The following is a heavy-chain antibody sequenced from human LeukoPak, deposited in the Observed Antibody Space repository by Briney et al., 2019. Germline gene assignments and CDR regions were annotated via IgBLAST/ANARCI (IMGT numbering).Heavy chain of an antibody. J-gene: IGHJ6*02. CDR2: ISSSSSYI. D-gene: IGHD3-10*01. CDR1: GFTFGSYW. Sequence: GGSLRLSCVASGFTFGSYWMHWVRQAPGKGLEWVSSISSSSSYIYYADSVKGRFTISRDNAKNSLYLQMNSLRAEDTAVYYCARDYMYYHYYGMDVWGQGTTVTVSS. V-gene: IGHV3-21*01. CDR3: ARDYMYYHYYGMDV.